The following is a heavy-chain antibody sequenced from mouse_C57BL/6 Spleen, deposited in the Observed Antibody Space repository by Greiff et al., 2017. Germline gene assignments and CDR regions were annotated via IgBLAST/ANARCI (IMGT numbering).Heavy chain of an antibody. D-gene: IGHD4-1*01. CDR2: IYPGDGDT. J-gene: IGHJ3*01. V-gene: IGHV1-80*01. CDR1: GYAFSSYW. CDR3: ATGGGFAY. Sequence: QVHVKQSGAELVKPGASVKISCKASGYAFSSYWLNWVKQRPGKGLEWIGQIYPGDGDTNYNGKFKGKATLTADKSSSTAYMQLSSLTSEDSAVYFCATGGGFAYWGQGTLVTVSA.